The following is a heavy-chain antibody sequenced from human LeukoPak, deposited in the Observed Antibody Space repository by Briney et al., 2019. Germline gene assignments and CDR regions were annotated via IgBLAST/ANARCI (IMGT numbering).Heavy chain of an antibody. J-gene: IGHJ4*02. CDR3: ARGYCSGGSCYSWNDY. CDR2: INHSGST. CDR1: GGSFSGYY. V-gene: IGHV4-34*01. D-gene: IGHD2-15*01. Sequence: SSETLSLTCAVYGGSFSGYYWSWIRQPPGKGLEWIGEINHSGSTNYNPSLKSRVTISVDTSKNQFSLKLSSVTAADTAVYYCARGYCSGGSCYSWNDYWGQGTLVTVSS.